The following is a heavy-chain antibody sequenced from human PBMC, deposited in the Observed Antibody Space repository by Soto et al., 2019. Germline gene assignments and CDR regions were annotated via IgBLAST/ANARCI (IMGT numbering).Heavy chain of an antibody. CDR2: SKNKADSYTT. Sequence: EVQLVESGGGLVQPGGSLRLSCAASGFTFSDHYMDWVRQAPGKGLEWVGRSKNKADSYTTEYAASVKGRFTISRHGSKKSLFLQMTSLKTEVTAVYYCTVWGSGNDFGAAWGQGILVTVSS. CDR1: GFTFSDHY. J-gene: IGHJ4*02. CDR3: TVWGSGNDFGAA. D-gene: IGHD3-10*01. V-gene: IGHV3-72*01.